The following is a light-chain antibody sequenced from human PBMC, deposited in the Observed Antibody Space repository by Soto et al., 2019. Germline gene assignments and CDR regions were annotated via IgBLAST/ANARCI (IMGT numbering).Light chain of an antibody. V-gene: IGLV3-9*01. CDR2: RSN. Sequence: SYELTQPLSVSVALGQTAKITCGGNDIGSKDVHWYQQKPGQAPVLVIFRSNNRPSGIPERFSGSNSGNPATLTISRAQPGDEADYYCHVWDSSTVIFGGGTKLTVL. CDR1: DIGSKD. J-gene: IGLJ2*01. CDR3: HVWDSSTVI.